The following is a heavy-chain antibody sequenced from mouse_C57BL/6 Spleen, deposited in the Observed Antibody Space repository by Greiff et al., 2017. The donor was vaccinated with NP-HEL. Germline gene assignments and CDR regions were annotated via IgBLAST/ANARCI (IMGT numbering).Heavy chain of an antibody. J-gene: IGHJ2*01. Sequence: EVKVVESGGDLVKPGGSLKLSCAASGFTFSSYGMSWVRQTPDKRLEWVATISSGGSYTYYPDSVKGRFTISRDNAKNTLYLQMSSLKSEDTAMYYCARELLDYWGQGTTLTVSS. CDR3: ARELLDY. CDR2: ISSGGSYT. CDR1: GFTFSSYG. V-gene: IGHV5-6*01.